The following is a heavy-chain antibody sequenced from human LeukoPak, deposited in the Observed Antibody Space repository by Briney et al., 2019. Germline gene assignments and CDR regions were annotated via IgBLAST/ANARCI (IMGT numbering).Heavy chain of an antibody. J-gene: IGHJ3*01. CDR3: ARYCNAGACSMFKTFDV. CDR2: ICHSGNT. V-gene: IGHV4-39*01. CDR1: GDSINSAIYC. D-gene: IGHD2-15*01. Sequence: SETLSLTCTVSGDSINSAIYCWGWIRQPPGKDLEWIGTICHSGNTYYNPSLKSRVTVSVDTSRSQLSLRLNSVTAADTSVYYCARYCNAGACSMFKTFDVWGQGTMVTVSS.